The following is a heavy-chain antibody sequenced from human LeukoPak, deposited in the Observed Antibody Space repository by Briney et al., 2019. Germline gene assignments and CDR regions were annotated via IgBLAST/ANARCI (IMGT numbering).Heavy chain of an antibody. J-gene: IGHJ4*02. D-gene: IGHD1-26*01. CDR3: AKRSSGSYYADFDY. Sequence: GGSLRLSCAASGFTFSSYAMGWVRQAPGKGLEWVSAISGSGGSTYYADSVKGRFTISRDNSKNTLYLQMNSLRAEDTAVYYCAKRSSGSYYADFDYWGQGTLVTVSS. CDR2: ISGSGGST. CDR1: GFTFSSYA. V-gene: IGHV3-23*01.